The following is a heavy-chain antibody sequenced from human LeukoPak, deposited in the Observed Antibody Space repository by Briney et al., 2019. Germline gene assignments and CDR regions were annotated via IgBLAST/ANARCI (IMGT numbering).Heavy chain of an antibody. CDR2: IIGSGGST. CDR1: GFTFSSYA. CDR3: TKVGSNYYYTDV. Sequence: PGGSLRLSCAASGFTFSSYAMSWVRQAPGKGLEWVSAIIGSGGSTYYADSVKGRFTISSDNSKNTAYLQMDSLRAEDTAVYYCTKVGSNYYYTDVRGKGATVTVSS. J-gene: IGHJ6*03. D-gene: IGHD3-10*01. V-gene: IGHV3-23*01.